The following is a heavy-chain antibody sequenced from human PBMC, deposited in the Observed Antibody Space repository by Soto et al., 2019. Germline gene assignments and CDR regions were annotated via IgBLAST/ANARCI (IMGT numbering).Heavy chain of an antibody. J-gene: IGHJ4*02. D-gene: IGHD6-13*01. V-gene: IGHV4-61*01. CDR1: GCSVSGRSYY. CDR3: VSEPDSSSWGDLNQ. Sequence: SETLSLTCTVSGCSVSGRSYYWNWIRQPPGKGLEWIGYIYNSGSTNYNPSLKSRVTISVDTSKNQYSLKLSSVTAADTAVYYCVSEPDSSSWGDLNQWGQGTLVTVS. CDR2: IYNSGST.